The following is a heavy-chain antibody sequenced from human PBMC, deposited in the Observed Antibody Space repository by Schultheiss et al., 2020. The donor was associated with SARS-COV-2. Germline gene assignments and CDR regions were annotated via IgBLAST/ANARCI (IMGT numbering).Heavy chain of an antibody. CDR2: LYYSGNT. V-gene: IGHV4-59*01. CDR3: ARSGPAYGDYVYFQH. J-gene: IGHJ1*01. D-gene: IGHD4-17*01. Sequence: SETLSLTCTVSGGSISSYYWSWIRQPPGKGLEWIGSLYYSGNTYNNPSLKGRVTISVDTSKRHTYLRLTSVTAADTALYYCARSGPAYGDYVYFQHWGQGTLVTVSS. CDR1: GGSISSYY.